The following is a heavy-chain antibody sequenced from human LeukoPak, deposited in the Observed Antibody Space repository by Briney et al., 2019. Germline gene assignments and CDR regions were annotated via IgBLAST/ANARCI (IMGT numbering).Heavy chain of an antibody. CDR3: ARGSYYDY. D-gene: IGHD3-10*01. J-gene: IGHJ4*02. Sequence: ASVKVSCKASGYTFTGYYMHWVRQAPGQGLEWMGWINPNSGGTNYAQKFQGRVTMTIDTSTTTGYMELRSLTSDDTAVYYCARGSYYDYWGQGTLVTVSS. CDR2: INPNSGGT. CDR1: GYTFTGYY. V-gene: IGHV1-2*02.